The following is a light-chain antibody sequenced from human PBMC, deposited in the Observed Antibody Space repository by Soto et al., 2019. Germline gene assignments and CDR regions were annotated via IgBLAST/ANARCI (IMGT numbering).Light chain of an antibody. V-gene: IGLV4-60*02. CDR2: LEGSGSY. Sequence: QSVLTQSSSAPASLGSSVKLTCTLSSGHSSYIIAWHQQQPGKAPRYLMKLEGSGSYNKGSGVPDRFSGSSSGADRYLTISNLQFEDEADYYCETGDSNTHKVFGGGTKVTVL. CDR3: ETGDSNTHKV. J-gene: IGLJ2*01. CDR1: SGHSSYI.